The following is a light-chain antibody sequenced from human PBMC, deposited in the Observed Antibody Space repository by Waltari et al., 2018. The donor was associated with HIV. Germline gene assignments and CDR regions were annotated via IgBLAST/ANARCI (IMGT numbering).Light chain of an antibody. J-gene: IGLJ1*01. CDR3: QAWDSSTAFYV. V-gene: IGLV3-1*01. Sequence: SYELTQPPSVSVSPGQTASITCSGDKLGAQYACWYQQNPGQSPVLVIYQDNKRPSGIPERFSGSNSGNTATLTISGTQAMDEADYYCQAWDSSTAFYVFGTGTKVTVL. CDR1: KLGAQY. CDR2: QDN.